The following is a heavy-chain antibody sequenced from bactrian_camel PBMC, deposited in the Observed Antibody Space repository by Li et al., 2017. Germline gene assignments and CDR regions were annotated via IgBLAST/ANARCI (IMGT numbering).Heavy chain of an antibody. CDR1: DSAVA. Sequence: HVQLVESGGGSVQAGGSLRLSCTSSDSAVAWFREVDGKEREGVACVDNEFRTEYAGIAQGRFTIAKDHAGSTLYLQMNDLKPEDTAVYRCAADFPPFNCYEGSYCWDIKGQGTQVTVS. V-gene: IGHV3S63*01. CDR2: VDNEFRT. J-gene: IGHJ4*01. D-gene: IGHD3*01.